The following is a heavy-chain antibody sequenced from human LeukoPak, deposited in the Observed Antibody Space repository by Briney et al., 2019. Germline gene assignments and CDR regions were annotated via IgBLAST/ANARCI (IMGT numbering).Heavy chain of an antibody. CDR3: ARASSGGSYFLANTYYFDY. CDR2: INPSGGST. J-gene: IGHJ4*02. V-gene: IGHV1-46*01. D-gene: IGHD1-26*01. Sequence: ASVKVSCKPSGYTFTSYYMHCVRQAPGQGLEWMGIINPSGGSTSYAQKFQGRVTMTRDMSTSTVYMELSSLRSEDTAVYYCARASSGGSYFLANTYYFDYWGQGTLVTVSS. CDR1: GYTFTSYY.